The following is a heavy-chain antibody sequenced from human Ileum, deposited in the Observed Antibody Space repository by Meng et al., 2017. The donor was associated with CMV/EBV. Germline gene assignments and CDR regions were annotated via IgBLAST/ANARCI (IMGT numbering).Heavy chain of an antibody. CDR1: GFTFSTYS. J-gene: IGHJ4*02. V-gene: IGHV3-48*02. CDR2: ITGSGGSI. CDR3: ARGQSGFGDPPGF. D-gene: IGHD3-10*01. Sequence: GESLKISCAASGFTFSTYSMNWVRQAPGKGLEWVSYITGSGGSIHHADSVKGRFTISRDNAKNSLYLQMNSLRDEDTAVYYCARGQSGFGDPPGFWGQGTLVNVSS.